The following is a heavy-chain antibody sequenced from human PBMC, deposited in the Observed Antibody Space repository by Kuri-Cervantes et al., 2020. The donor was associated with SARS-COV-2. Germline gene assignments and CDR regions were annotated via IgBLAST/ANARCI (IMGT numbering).Heavy chain of an antibody. CDR1: GFTFSSYA. Sequence: GGSLRLSCAASGFTFSSYAMHWVRQAPGKGLEWVAVISYDESNKYYADSVKGRFTISRDDSKNTLYLQMNSLRAEDTAVYYCAAQLLFAFDYWGQGTLVTVSS. J-gene: IGHJ4*02. V-gene: IGHV3-30-3*01. CDR2: ISYDESNK. D-gene: IGHD2-2*01. CDR3: AAQLLFAFDY.